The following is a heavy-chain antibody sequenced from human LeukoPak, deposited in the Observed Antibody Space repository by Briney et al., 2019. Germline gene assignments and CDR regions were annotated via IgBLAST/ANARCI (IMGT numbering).Heavy chain of an antibody. Sequence: PGGSLRLSCAASGFTFSSYWMSWVRQVPGKGLEWVANIKQDGSEKYYVDSLKGRFTISRDNSKNTLYLQMNSLRAEDTAVYYCAKAALLYSSSGPGDWGQGTLVTVSS. V-gene: IGHV3-7*05. CDR2: IKQDGSEK. D-gene: IGHD6-6*01. J-gene: IGHJ4*02. CDR3: AKAALLYSSSGPGD. CDR1: GFTFSSYW.